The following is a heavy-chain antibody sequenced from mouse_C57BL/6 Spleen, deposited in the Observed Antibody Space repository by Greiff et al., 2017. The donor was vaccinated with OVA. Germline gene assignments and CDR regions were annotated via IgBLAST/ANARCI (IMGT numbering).Heavy chain of an antibody. V-gene: IGHV1-82*01. CDR3: AMGYYGSSPTFV. J-gene: IGHJ1*03. D-gene: IGHD1-1*01. Sequence: VQLQQSGPELVKPGASVKISCKASGYAFSSSWMNWVKQRPGKGLEWIGRIYPGDGDTNYNGKFKGKATLTADKSSSTAYMQLSSLTSEDSAVYFCAMGYYGSSPTFVWGTGTTVTVSS. CDR1: GYAFSSSW. CDR2: IYPGDGDT.